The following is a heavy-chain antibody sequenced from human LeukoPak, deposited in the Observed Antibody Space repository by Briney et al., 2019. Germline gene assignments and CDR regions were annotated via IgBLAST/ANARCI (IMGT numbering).Heavy chain of an antibody. D-gene: IGHD3-3*01. Sequence: SETLSLTCAVYGGSFSGYYWSWIRQPPGKGLEWIGEINHSGSTNYNPSLKSRVTISVDTSKNQFSLKLSSVTAADTAVYYCAREERGNYDFWSGYPNWFDPWGRGTLVTVSS. CDR1: GGSFSGYY. V-gene: IGHV4-34*01. CDR3: AREERGNYDFWSGYPNWFDP. J-gene: IGHJ5*02. CDR2: INHSGST.